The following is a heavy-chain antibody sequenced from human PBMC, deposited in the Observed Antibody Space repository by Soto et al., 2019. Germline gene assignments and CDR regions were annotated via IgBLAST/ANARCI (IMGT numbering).Heavy chain of an antibody. Sequence: SETLSLTCTVSGGSISSYYWSWIRQPPGKGLEWIVYIYYSGSTNYNLSLKSRVTISVDTSKNQFSLKLSSVTAADTAVYYFARDRGYCTNGVCYNWFDPWGQGTLVTVSS. D-gene: IGHD2-8*01. V-gene: IGHV4-59*01. J-gene: IGHJ5*02. CDR2: IYYSGST. CDR1: GGSISSYY. CDR3: ARDRGYCTNGVCYNWFDP.